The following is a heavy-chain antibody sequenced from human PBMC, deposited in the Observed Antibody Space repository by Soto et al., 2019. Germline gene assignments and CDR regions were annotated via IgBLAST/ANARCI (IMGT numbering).Heavy chain of an antibody. CDR3: AKQEPTGGLDV. Sequence: PGESLKISCQGSGYSFTSYWISWVRQMPGRGLEWMGNVDPNDSYSTYSPSFQGHVRISTDKSVNTAYLQWSTLKAPDTAMYYCAKQEPTGGLDVWGQGTTVTVSS. CDR1: GYSFTSYW. D-gene: IGHD1-1*01. CDR2: VDPNDSYS. V-gene: IGHV5-10-1*01. J-gene: IGHJ6*02.